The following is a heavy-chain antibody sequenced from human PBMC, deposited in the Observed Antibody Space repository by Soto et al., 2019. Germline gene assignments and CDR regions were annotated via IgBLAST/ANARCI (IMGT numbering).Heavy chain of an antibody. CDR2: FDPEDGEK. D-gene: IGHD3-3*01. CDR3: ATPRGGSPPGDAFDI. Sequence: GASVKVSCKVSGYTLTELSMHWVRPAPGKGLEWMGGFDPEDGEKIYAQEFQGRVTMTEDTSTDTAYMELSSLRSEDTAVYYCATPRGGSPPGDAFDIWGQGTMVTVSS. V-gene: IGHV1-24*01. J-gene: IGHJ3*02. CDR1: GYTLTELS.